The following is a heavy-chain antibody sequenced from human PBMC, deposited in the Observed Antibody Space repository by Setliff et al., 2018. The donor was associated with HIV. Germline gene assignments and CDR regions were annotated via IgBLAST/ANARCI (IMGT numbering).Heavy chain of an antibody. V-gene: IGHV5-51*01. CDR2: IYPGDSDI. Sequence: GESLKISCEASGYTFTNYWIGWVRQMPGKGLEWMGIIYPGDSDIIYSPSFQGQVTISADKSITTAYLQWSSLKASDTAIYYCVRHRSAVAGTRIGYCYYMDVRGKGTTVTVSS. J-gene: IGHJ6*03. D-gene: IGHD6-19*01. CDR3: VRHRSAVAGTRIGYCYYMDV. CDR1: GYTFTNYW.